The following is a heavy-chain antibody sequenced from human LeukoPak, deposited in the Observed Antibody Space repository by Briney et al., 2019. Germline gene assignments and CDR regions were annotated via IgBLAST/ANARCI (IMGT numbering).Heavy chain of an antibody. D-gene: IGHD3-9*01. Sequence: GGSLRLSCAASGFTFRNYGMRWVRQAPGKGLEWVTFIRYDGSNKYYADSVKGRFTISRDNSKNTLYLQMNSLRAEDTAVYYCAKDRVLRYFDWLFDLDYWGQGTLVTVSS. V-gene: IGHV3-30*02. J-gene: IGHJ4*02. CDR2: IRYDGSNK. CDR1: GFTFRNYG. CDR3: AKDRVLRYFDWLFDLDY.